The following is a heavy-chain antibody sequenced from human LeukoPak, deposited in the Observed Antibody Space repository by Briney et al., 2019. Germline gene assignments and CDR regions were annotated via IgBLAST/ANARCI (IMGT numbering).Heavy chain of an antibody. CDR1: GGSISYY. J-gene: IGHJ3*02. CDR3: ARESADAFDI. V-gene: IGHV4-59*01. CDR2: INYSGST. Sequence: KPSETLALTCTVSGGSISYYWSWIRQPPGKGLEWIGNINYSGSTNYNPSLKSRVTTSVDTSKNQFSLKLSSVTAADTAVYYCARESADAFDIWGQGTMVTVSS.